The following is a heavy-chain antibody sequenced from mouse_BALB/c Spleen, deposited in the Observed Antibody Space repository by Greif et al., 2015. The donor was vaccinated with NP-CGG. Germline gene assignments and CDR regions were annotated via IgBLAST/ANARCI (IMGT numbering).Heavy chain of an antibody. J-gene: IGHJ2*01. D-gene: IGHD1-1*01. CDR3: ARVLTTVVADY. CDR1: GYTFTSYW. CDR2: INPSNGRT. Sequence: VQLQQSGAELVKPGASVKLSCKASGYTFTSYWMHWVKQRPGQGLEWIGEINPSNGRTNYNEKFKSKATLTVDKSSSTAYMQLSSLTSEDSAVYYCARVLTTVVADYWGQGTTLTVSS. V-gene: IGHV1S81*02.